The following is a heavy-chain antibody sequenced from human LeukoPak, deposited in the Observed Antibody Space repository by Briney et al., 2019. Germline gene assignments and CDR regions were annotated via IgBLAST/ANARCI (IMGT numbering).Heavy chain of an antibody. CDR2: ISSNGGST. V-gene: IGHV3-64*01. Sequence: GGSLRLSCAASGFAFSSYAMHWVRQAPGKGLEYVSAISSNGGSTYYANSVKGRFTISRDNSKNTLYLQMGSLRAEDMAVYYCARVRSFGTHAGSYDDYWGQGTLVTVSS. CDR1: GFAFSSYA. D-gene: IGHD5-12*01. J-gene: IGHJ4*02. CDR3: ARVRSFGTHAGSYDDY.